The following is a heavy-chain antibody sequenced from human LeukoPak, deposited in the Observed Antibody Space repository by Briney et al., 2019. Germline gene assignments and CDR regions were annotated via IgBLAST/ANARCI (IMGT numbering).Heavy chain of an antibody. CDR3: AKDQPPDY. V-gene: IGHV3-30*18. CDR2: ISYDGSNK. CDR1: GFTFSSYG. Sequence: GGPLRLSCAASGFTFSSYGMHWVRQAPGKGLEWVAVISYDGSNKYYADSVKGRFTISRDNSKNTLYLQMNSLRAEDTAVYYCAKDQPPDYWGQGTLVTVSS. J-gene: IGHJ4*02.